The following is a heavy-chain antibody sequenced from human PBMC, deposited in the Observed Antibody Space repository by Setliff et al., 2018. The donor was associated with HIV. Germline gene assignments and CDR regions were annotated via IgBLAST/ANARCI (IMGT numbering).Heavy chain of an antibody. CDR1: GFTFGSYA. V-gene: IGHV3-23*01. Sequence: GESLKISCAPSGFTFGSYAMSWVRQAPGKGLEWVSVISGSGDSTFYADSLKGRFTISRDNSKNTLYLQMNSLRAEDTAVYYCAKTLPTLYPPHDYYFAMDVWGQETTVTVSS. CDR3: AKTLPTLYPPHDYYFAMDV. D-gene: IGHD2-15*01. CDR2: ISGSGDST. J-gene: IGHJ6*02.